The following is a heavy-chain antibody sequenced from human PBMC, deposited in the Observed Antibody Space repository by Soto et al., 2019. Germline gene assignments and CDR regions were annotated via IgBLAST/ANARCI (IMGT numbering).Heavy chain of an antibody. CDR2: IYPGDSDT. Sequence: GESLKISCKVSGYIFTSSWIGWVCQMPGKGLEWMGIIYPGDSDTRYSPSFQGQVSISADKSISTAYLQWNSLEASDTAMYYCARQAREGSRNDYWGQGTRVTVSS. V-gene: IGHV5-51*01. J-gene: IGHJ4*02. CDR3: ARQAREGSRNDY. D-gene: IGHD3-10*01. CDR1: GYIFTSSW.